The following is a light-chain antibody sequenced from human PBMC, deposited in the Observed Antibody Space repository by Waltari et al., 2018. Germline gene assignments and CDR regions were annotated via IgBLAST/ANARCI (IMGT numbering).Light chain of an antibody. CDR1: QIVSSY. V-gene: IGKV3-11*01. J-gene: IGKJ1*01. Sequence: EIVLTQSPATLSLSPGERATLSCRASQIVSSYLAWYQQKPGQAPRLPIYDASNRATGIPPKFSGSGSGSDFTLTISSLEPEDFAIYYCQQFYTTPPTFGQGTKVEIK. CDR3: QQFYTTPPT. CDR2: DAS.